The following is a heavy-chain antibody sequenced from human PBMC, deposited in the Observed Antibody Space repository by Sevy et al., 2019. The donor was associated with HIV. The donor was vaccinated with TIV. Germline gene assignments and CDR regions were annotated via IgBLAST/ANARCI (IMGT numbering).Heavy chain of an antibody. Sequence: GGSLRLSCAASGFTFSSYSMHWVRQAPGKGLEWVALISSDVSNEYYADSVKGRFTISRDNSKNTLYLQMNSLRAEDTAVYYCARNFEDIVATWDYWGQGTLVTVSS. V-gene: IGHV3-30-3*01. CDR2: ISSDVSNE. J-gene: IGHJ4*02. CDR3: ARNFEDIVATWDY. D-gene: IGHD5-12*01. CDR1: GFTFSSYS.